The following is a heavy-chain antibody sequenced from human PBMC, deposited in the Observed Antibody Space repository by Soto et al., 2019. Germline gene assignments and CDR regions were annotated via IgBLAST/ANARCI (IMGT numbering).Heavy chain of an antibody. D-gene: IGHD6-19*01. J-gene: IGHJ4*02. CDR3: AREWQWSFDY. CDR2: INQDGTEK. Sequence: GGSLRLSCAASGFTFSNYWMSWVRQAPGRGLEWVANINQDGTEKYYVDSVRGRFTISRDNAKNSLYLQMNSLRAEDAAVYYCAREWQWSFDYGGQGTLVTVSS. V-gene: IGHV3-7*01. CDR1: GFTFSNYW.